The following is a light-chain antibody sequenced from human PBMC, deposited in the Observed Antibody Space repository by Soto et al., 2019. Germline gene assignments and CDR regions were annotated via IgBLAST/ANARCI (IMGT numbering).Light chain of an antibody. CDR3: LSYTRSSIYV. CDR1: SSDVGGYNY. V-gene: IGLV2-14*03. Sequence: LTNAASGNSVARRWLTITRTGTSSDVGGYNYVSWYQHHPGKAPKVVLYGVSNRPSGVSNRFSGSKSGNTATLTISGLQAEDEADYYCLSYTRSSIYVFGTGTKVTVL. J-gene: IGLJ1*01. CDR2: GVS.